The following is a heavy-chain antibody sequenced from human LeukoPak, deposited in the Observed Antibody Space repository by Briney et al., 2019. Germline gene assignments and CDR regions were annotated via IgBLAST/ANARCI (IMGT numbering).Heavy chain of an antibody. CDR2: INYSGST. J-gene: IGHJ4*02. D-gene: IGHD6-6*01. Sequence: SETLSLTCTVAGGSISSSSHYWGWIRQPPGKGLEWIGSINYSGSTQYSPSLKSRVTISVDTSKNHFSLKLSSVTAADTAVYYCARGMSIAARNFDYWGQGTLVTVSS. CDR1: GGSISSSSHY. CDR3: ARGMSIAARNFDY. V-gene: IGHV4-39*02.